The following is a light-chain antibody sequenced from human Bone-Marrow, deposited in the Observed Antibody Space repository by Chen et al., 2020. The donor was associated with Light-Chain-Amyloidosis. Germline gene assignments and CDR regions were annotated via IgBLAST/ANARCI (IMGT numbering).Light chain of an antibody. J-gene: IGKJ1*01. CDR1: QGIRND. V-gene: IGKV1-6*02. CDR3: LQDYNYPWT. Sequence: AFQMTQSPSSLSTSVGDRVTITCRASQGIRNDLNWYQQKPGKAPKLLINAASTLQSGVASRFSGSGSDTDFSLTISSLQPEDVATYYCLQDYNYPWTFGQGTKVEIK. CDR2: AAS.